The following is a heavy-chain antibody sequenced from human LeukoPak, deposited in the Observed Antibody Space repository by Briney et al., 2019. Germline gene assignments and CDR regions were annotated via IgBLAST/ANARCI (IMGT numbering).Heavy chain of an antibody. CDR1: GGSISSSSYY. J-gene: IGHJ5*02. V-gene: IGHV4-39*07. CDR3: ARDYPLSVVVPAAMGYNWFDP. CDR2: IYYSGST. Sequence: SETLSLTCTVSGGSISSSSYYWDWIRQPPGKGLEWIGSIYYSGSTYYNPSLKSRVTISVDTSKNQFSLKLSSVTAADTAVYYCARDYPLSVVVPAAMGYNWFDPWGQGTLVTVSS. D-gene: IGHD2-2*01.